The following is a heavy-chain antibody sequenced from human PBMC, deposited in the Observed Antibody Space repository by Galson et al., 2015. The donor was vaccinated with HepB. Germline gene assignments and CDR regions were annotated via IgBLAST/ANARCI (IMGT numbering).Heavy chain of an antibody. CDR1: GYTFTSYG. CDR3: ATEGYYDSSGYYYRGWDPAALFDY. CDR2: ISAYNGNT. J-gene: IGHJ4*02. V-gene: IGHV1-18*04. D-gene: IGHD3-22*01. Sequence: SVKVSCKASGYTFTSYGISWVRQAPGQGLEWMGWISAYNGNTNYAQKLQGRVTMTTDTSTSTAYMELRSLRSDDTAVYYCATEGYYDSSGYYYRGWDPAALFDYWGQGTLVTVSS.